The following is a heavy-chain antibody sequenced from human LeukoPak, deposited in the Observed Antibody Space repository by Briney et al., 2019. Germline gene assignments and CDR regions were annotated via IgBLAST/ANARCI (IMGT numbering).Heavy chain of an antibody. CDR2: ISGSGGST. V-gene: IGHV3-23*01. CDR1: GFTFSSYA. CDR3: AKDGGSVVPADTFDY. Sequence: GGSLRLSCAASGFTFSSYAKSWVRQAPGKGLEWVSAISGSGGSTYYADSVKGRFTISRDNSKNTLYLQMNSLRAEDTAVYYCAKDGGSVVPADTFDYWGQGTLVTVSS. D-gene: IGHD2-2*01. J-gene: IGHJ4*02.